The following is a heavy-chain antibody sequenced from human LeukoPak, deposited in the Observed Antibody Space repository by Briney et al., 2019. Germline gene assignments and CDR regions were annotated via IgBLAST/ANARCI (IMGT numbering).Heavy chain of an antibody. V-gene: IGHV1-18*01. Sequence: ASVKVSFKTSVSTFTSYGISWVRPAPGQGLEWMGWINPYNGNTDYAQKLQGRVTMTTDTSTSTAYMELRSLRSDDTAVYYCARVISDTVAGRNWFDPWGQGTLVTVSS. CDR2: INPYNGNT. CDR3: ARVISDTVAGRNWFDP. D-gene: IGHD6-19*01. J-gene: IGHJ5*02. CDR1: VSTFTSYG.